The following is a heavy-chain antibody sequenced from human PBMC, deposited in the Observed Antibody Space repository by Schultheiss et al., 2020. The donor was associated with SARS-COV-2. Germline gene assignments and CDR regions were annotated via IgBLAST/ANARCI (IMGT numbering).Heavy chain of an antibody. CDR1: GGTFSSYA. CDR3: ARGGEMATNPHGFDI. V-gene: IGHV1-69*06. D-gene: IGHD5-24*01. J-gene: IGHJ3*02. CDR2: IIPIFGTA. Sequence: SVKVSCKASGGTFSSYAISWVRQAPGQGLEWMGGIIPIFGTANYAQKFQGRVTITADRSTSTVYMELNSLTSEDTGVHYCARGGEMATNPHGFDIWGQGTMVTVSS.